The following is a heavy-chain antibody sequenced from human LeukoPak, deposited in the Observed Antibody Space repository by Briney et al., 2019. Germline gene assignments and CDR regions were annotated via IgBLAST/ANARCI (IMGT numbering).Heavy chain of an antibody. CDR2: IYTSGST. Sequence: SETLSLTCNVSGGSIRGYYWSWIRQPAGKGLEWIGRIYTSGSTNYNPSLKSRVTMSVDTSKNQFSLKLSSVTAADTAVYYCARVGGYYDSSGYYYVIDYWGQGTLVTVSS. D-gene: IGHD3-22*01. V-gene: IGHV4-4*07. CDR3: ARVGGYYDSSGYYYVIDY. CDR1: GGSIRGYY. J-gene: IGHJ4*02.